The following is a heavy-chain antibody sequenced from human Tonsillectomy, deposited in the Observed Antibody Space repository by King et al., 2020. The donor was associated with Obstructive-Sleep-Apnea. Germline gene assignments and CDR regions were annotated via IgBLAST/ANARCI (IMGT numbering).Heavy chain of an antibody. D-gene: IGHD6-13*01. Sequence: QLQESGPGLVKPSQTLSLTCTVSGGSISSGGYYWSWIRQHPGKGLEWIGYIYYSGNTYYNPSLRSRVSISVDTSKNQFSLKLSSVTAADTAVYYCARRTYRYSSIPNSYYGMDVWGQGTTVTVSS. V-gene: IGHV4-31*03. CDR3: ARRTYRYSSIPNSYYGMDV. CDR2: IYYSGNT. CDR1: GGSISSGGYY. J-gene: IGHJ6*02.